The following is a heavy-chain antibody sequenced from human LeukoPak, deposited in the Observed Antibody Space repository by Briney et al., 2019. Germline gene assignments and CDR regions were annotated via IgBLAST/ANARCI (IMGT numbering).Heavy chain of an antibody. CDR1: GGPFSGYY. D-gene: IGHD3-3*01. Sequence: SEPLSLTCAVYGGPFSGYYWSWIRQPPGKGLEWIGAINHSGSTNYNPSLKSRVTISVETSKNHFPLQRSTVTTPATALYYSADFDFWSGYSLDWGQGAPGTLSS. V-gene: IGHV4-34*01. CDR3: ADFDFWSGYSLD. J-gene: IGHJ4*02. CDR2: INHSGST.